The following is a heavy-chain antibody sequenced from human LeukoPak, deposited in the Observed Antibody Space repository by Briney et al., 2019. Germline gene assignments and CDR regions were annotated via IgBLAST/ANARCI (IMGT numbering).Heavy chain of an antibody. CDR3: ARGYSGYDWDY. D-gene: IGHD5-12*01. Sequence: SETLSLTCTVSGGSINNYYWSWIRQPPGKGLEWIGYIYYRGSTNYNPSLKSRVTFSVDTSKNQFSLKLNSVTAADTAVYYCARGYSGYDWDYWGQGTLVTVSS. CDR2: IYYRGST. J-gene: IGHJ4*02. CDR1: GGSINNYY. V-gene: IGHV4-59*01.